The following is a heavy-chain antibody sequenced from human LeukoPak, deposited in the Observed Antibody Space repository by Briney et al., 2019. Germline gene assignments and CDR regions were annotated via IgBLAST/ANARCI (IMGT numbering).Heavy chain of an antibody. D-gene: IGHD6-13*01. V-gene: IGHV1-69*02. J-gene: IGHJ4*02. CDR3: ARGMGIIAAAAAFDY. CDR2: IIPILGIA. Sequence: GASVKVSCKASGGTFSSYTISWVRQAPGQGLEWMGRIIPILGIANYAQKFQGRVTITADKSTSTAYMELSSLRSEDTAVYYCARGMGIIAAAAAFDYWGQGTLVTVSS. CDR1: GGTFSSYT.